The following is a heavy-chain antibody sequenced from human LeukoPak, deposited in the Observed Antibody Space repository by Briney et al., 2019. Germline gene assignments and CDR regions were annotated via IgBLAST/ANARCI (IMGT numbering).Heavy chain of an antibody. CDR3: ARADSSGYYVGY. CDR2: IYYSGST. Sequence: PSETLSLTCTVSGGSLSSYYWSWIRQPPGKGLEWIGHIYYSGSTNYNPSLKSRVTISVDTSKNQFSLKLSSVTAADTAVYYCARADSSGYYVGYWGQGTLVTVSS. D-gene: IGHD3-22*01. J-gene: IGHJ4*02. CDR1: GGSLSSYY. V-gene: IGHV4-59*01.